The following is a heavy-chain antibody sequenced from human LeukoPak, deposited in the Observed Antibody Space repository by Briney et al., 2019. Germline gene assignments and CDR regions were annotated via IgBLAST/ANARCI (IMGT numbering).Heavy chain of an antibody. J-gene: IGHJ4*02. D-gene: IGHD3-22*01. CDR1: GFTFSSYS. V-gene: IGHV3-48*04. CDR2: ISSSSSTI. CDR3: ARDRDSGYYLGPFDY. Sequence: GGSLRLSCAASGFTFSSYSMNWVRQAPGKGLEWVSYISSSSSTIYYADSVKGRFTISRDNAKNSLYLQMNSLRAEDTAVYYCARDRDSGYYLGPFDYWGQGTLVTVSP.